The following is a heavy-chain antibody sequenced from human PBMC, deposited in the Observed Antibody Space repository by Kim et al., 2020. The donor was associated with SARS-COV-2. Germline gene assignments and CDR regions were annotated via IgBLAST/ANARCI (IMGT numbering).Heavy chain of an antibody. CDR1: GGSISSSSYY. CDR2: IYYSGST. CDR3: ARHGGGRSRFDY. D-gene: IGHD1-26*01. V-gene: IGHV4-39*01. J-gene: IGHJ4*02. Sequence: SETLSLTCTVSGGSISSSSYYWGWIRQPPGKGLEWIGSIYYSGSTYYNPSLKSRVTISVDTSKNQFSLKLSSVTAADTAVYYCARHGGGRSRFDYWGQGTLVTVSS.